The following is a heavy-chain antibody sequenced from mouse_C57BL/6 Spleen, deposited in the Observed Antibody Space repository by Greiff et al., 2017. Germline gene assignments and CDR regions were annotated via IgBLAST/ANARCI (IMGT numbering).Heavy chain of an antibody. CDR3: ASEEDLLPDY. Sequence: QVQLQQPEAELVKPGASVKLSCKASGYTFTSYWMHWVKQRPGQGLEWIGMIHPNSGSTNYNEKFKSKATLTVDKSSSTAYMQLSSLTAEDSAVYYCASEEDLLPDYWGQGTTLTVSS. CDR1: GYTFTSYW. V-gene: IGHV1-64*01. CDR2: IHPNSGST. J-gene: IGHJ2*01.